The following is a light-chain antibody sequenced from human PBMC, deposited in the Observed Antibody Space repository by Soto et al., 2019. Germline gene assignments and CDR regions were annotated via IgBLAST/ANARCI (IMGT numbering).Light chain of an antibody. CDR2: AAS. J-gene: IGKJ1*01. CDR1: QDIGNA. V-gene: IGKV1-6*02. Sequence: AIQMTQSPSSLAGSVGDRLTITCRASQDIGNALGWYQQKPGKAPKLLIYAASSLQSGVSSRFSGSGSGTEFTLTISSLQPEDFAAYYCLQVFNFPRAFGQETKVDIK. CDR3: LQVFNFPRA.